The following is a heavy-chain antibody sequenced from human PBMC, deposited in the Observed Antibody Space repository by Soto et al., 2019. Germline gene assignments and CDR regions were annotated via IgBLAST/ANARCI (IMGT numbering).Heavy chain of an antibody. CDR1: GGSISSSSYY. V-gene: IGHV4-39*01. CDR2: IYYSGST. J-gene: IGHJ6*03. Sequence: SETLSLTCTVSGGSISSSSYYWGWIRQPPGKGLEWIGSIYYSGSTYYNPSLKSRVTISVDTSKNQFSLKLSSVTAADTAVYYCARQSIGVTMVRGVGFMDVWGKGTTVTVSS. D-gene: IGHD3-10*01. CDR3: ARQSIGVTMVRGVGFMDV.